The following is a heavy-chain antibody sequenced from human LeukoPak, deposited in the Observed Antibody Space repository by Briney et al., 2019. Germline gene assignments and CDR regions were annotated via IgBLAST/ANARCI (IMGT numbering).Heavy chain of an antibody. CDR1: GFTVSTNY. V-gene: IGHV3-53*04. J-gene: IGHJ4*02. D-gene: IGHD3-16*02. CDR3: AKSSADDYVWGSYRYASVGRPPLFDY. CDR2: IYSGGST. Sequence: GGSLRLSCAASGFTVSTNYMSWVRQAPGKGLEWVSVIYSGGSTYYADSVKGRFTISRHNSENTLYLQMNSLRAEDTAVYYCAKSSADDYVWGSYRYASVGRPPLFDYWGQGTLVTVSS.